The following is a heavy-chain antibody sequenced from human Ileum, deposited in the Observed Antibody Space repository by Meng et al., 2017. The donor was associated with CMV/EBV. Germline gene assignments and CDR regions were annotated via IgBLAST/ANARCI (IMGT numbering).Heavy chain of an antibody. J-gene: IGHJ1*01. CDR3: ARGVPAAIRYFQY. Sequence: ASAKVFCKASGYTFTGYYMSWVRQAPGQGLEWMGIINPSGGGTTYAQNFQGRVTMTRETSTSTVYMELNSVRSEDTAVYYCARGVPAAIRYFQYWGQGTLVTVSS. CDR1: GYTFTGYY. V-gene: IGHV1-46*01. CDR2: INPSGGGT. D-gene: IGHD2-2*02.